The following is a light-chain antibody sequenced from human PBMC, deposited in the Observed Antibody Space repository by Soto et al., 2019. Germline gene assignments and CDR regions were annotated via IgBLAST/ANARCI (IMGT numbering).Light chain of an antibody. J-gene: IGKJ1*01. CDR1: QSVSSNH. Sequence: DIVLPQSPGTLSLSTGDRAPLSCRASQSVSSNHLAWYQQKPGQAPRLLIYDASSLESGVPARFSGGGSGTEFTLTISSLQPDDFSTVYCQQYNNYPWTFGQGTKVDIK. CDR2: DAS. V-gene: IGKV3-20*01. CDR3: QQYNNYPWT.